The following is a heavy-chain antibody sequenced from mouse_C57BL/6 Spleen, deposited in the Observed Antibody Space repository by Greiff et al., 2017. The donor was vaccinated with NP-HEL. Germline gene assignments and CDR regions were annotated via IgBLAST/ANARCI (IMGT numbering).Heavy chain of an antibody. Sequence: QVQLQQSGPELVKPGASVKISCKASGYAFSSSWMNWVKQRPGKGLEWIGRIYPGDGDTNYNGKFKGKATLTADKSASTAYMQLSSLTSEDSAVYFCARGYDYDLRHFDYWGQGTTLTVSS. CDR1: GYAFSSSW. D-gene: IGHD2-4*01. CDR2: IYPGDGDT. J-gene: IGHJ2*01. V-gene: IGHV1-82*01. CDR3: ARGYDYDLRHFDY.